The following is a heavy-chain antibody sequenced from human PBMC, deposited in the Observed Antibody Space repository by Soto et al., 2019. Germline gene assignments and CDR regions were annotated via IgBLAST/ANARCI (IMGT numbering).Heavy chain of an antibody. V-gene: IGHV3-30*18. CDR3: AKGPITGTTTSGGFDY. CDR1: GFTFSSYG. J-gene: IGHJ4*02. D-gene: IGHD1-7*01. CDR2: ISYDGSNK. Sequence: QVQLVESGGGVVQPGRSLRLSCAASGFTFSSYGMHWVRQAPGKGLEWVAVISYDGSNKYYADSVKGRFTISRDNSKNTLYLQMNSLRAEDTAVYYCAKGPITGTTTSGGFDYWGQGTLVTVSS.